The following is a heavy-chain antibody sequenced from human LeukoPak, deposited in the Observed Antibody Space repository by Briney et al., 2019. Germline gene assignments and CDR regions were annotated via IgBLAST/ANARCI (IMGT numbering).Heavy chain of an antibody. CDR1: GFTFSSYA. D-gene: IGHD3-22*01. V-gene: IGHV3-30-3*01. CDR3: ARDLWHYDSSGYYYFGANFDY. J-gene: IGHJ4*02. CDR2: ISYDGSNK. Sequence: PGGSLRLSCAASGFTFSSYAMSWVRQAPGKGLEWVAVISYDGSNKYYADSVKGRFTISRDNSKNTLYLQMNSLRAEDTAVYYCARDLWHYDSSGYYYFGANFDYWGQGTLVTVSS.